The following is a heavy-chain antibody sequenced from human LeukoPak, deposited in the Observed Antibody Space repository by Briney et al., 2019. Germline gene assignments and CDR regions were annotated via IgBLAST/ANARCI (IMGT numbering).Heavy chain of an antibody. CDR3: ARDGFLEWLLYSYYFDY. CDR2: ISSGSSTM. D-gene: IGHD3-3*01. J-gene: IGHJ4*02. V-gene: IGHV3-48*01. CDR1: GFTFSGFS. Sequence: GGSLRLSCAASGFTFSGFSMNWVRQAPGKGLEWVSYISSGSSTMNYADSAKGRFTISRDNAKNSLYLQMNSLRVEDTAVYYCARDGFLEWLLYSYYFDYWGQGTLVTVSS.